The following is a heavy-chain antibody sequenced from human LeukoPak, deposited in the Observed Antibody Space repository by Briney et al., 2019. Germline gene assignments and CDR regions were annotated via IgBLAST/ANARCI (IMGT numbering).Heavy chain of an antibody. V-gene: IGHV1-69*13. J-gene: IGHJ3*02. CDR2: IIPIFGTA. D-gene: IGHD6-13*01. Sequence: GASVKVSCKASGGTFSSYAISWVRQAPGQGLGWMGGIIPIFGTANYAQKFQGRVTITADESTSTAYMELSSLRSEDTAVYYCARSLIAAAGTIGAFDIWGQGTMVTVSS. CDR1: GGTFSSYA. CDR3: ARSLIAAAGTIGAFDI.